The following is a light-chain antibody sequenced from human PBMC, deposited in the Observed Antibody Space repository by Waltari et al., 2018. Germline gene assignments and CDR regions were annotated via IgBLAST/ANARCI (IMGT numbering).Light chain of an antibody. J-gene: IGLJ1*01. V-gene: IGLV3-21*04. CDR1: GIGTYS. Sequence: SSVLTQPPSLSVAPGPTARITCAGNGIGTYSHHWYLQRPSQAPVLLIYYNTDRRSGIPERFSGSNSGNTATLTINRVEAEDEGDYYCHVWDANNDPGVFGTGTEVTVL. CDR2: YNT. CDR3: HVWDANNDPGV.